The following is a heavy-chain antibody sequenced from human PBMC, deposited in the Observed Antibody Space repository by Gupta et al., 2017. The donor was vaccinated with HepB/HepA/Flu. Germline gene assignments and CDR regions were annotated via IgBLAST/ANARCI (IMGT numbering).Heavy chain of an antibody. D-gene: IGHD3-22*01. Sequence: QVQLVQSGAEVKKPGASVKVSCKASGYTFTSYGISWVRQAPGQGLEWMGWISVYNGNTNYAQKLQGRVSMTTDTSTNTAYMELRSLRSDDTAVYYCARDPHGYESRDYYPYDAFDIWGQGTMVTVSS. CDR3: ARDPHGYESRDYYPYDAFDI. V-gene: IGHV1-18*01. CDR1: GYTFTSYG. J-gene: IGHJ3*02. CDR2: ISVYNGNT.